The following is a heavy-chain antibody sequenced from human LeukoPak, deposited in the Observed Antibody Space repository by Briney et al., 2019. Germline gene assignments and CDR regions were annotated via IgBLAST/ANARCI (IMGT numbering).Heavy chain of an antibody. CDR1: GFTFSSFG. Sequence: GGSLRLSCAASGFTFSSFGMHWVRQAPGKGLEWVASIQFDGNNQQYAGSVKGRFTISRDKNTLHVQMNSLRLEDTAVYYCARNWYSAFDYWGQGTLVTVAS. V-gene: IGHV3-30*03. CDR2: IQFDGNNQ. D-gene: IGHD1-7*01. CDR3: ARNWYSAFDY. J-gene: IGHJ4*02.